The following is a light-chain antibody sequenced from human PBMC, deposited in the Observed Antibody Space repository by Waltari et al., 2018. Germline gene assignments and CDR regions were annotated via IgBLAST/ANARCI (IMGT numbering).Light chain of an antibody. CDR2: KVS. Sequence: EVAMPQSPLSLRVTLGRPASLSCRSSQGLVSSDGNTYFNWFQQRPGQAPRRLLYKVSNRDSGVPDRFSGSGSGTDFTLRISRVEAEDVGVYYCMQGTHWPWTFGQGTKVEIK. V-gene: IGKV2-30*01. CDR3: MQGTHWPWT. J-gene: IGKJ1*01. CDR1: QGLVSSDGNTY.